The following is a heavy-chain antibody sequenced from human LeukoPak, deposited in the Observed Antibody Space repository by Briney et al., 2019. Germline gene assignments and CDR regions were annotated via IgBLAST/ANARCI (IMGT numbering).Heavy chain of an antibody. J-gene: IGHJ6*03. CDR3: ARKCPANYYYYYMDV. V-gene: IGHV1-8*01. CDR2: MNPNSGNT. Sequence: ASRKVSCKASGYTFTRYDLNCVRDATGQRLEWMGWMNPNSGNTGYAPKFQGRVTMTRNTSISTADMELSNLRSDDTPVYYCARKCPANYYYYYMDVWGKGTSVTVSS. CDR1: GYTFTRYD. D-gene: IGHD2-2*01.